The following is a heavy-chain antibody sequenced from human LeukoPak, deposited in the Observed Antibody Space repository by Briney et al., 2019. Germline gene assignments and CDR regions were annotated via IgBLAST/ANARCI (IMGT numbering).Heavy chain of an antibody. D-gene: IGHD6-19*01. CDR2: ISSSSSYI. V-gene: IGHV3-21*01. CDR1: GFTFSSYS. J-gene: IGHJ4*02. CDR3: ARWDSSGWYYY. Sequence: GGSLRLSCAASGFTFSSYSMNWVRQAPGKGLEWVSSISSSSSYIYYADSVKGRFTISRDNAKNSLYLQMNSLGAEDTAVYYCARWDSSGWYYYWGQGTLVTVSS.